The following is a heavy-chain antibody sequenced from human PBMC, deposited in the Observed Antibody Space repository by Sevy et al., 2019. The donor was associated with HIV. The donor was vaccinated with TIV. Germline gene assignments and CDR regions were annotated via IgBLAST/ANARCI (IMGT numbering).Heavy chain of an antibody. CDR2: FSFGCGRI. D-gene: IGHD2-15*01. V-gene: IGHV3-23*01. CDR3: AREGRTQPHDY. J-gene: IGHJ4*02. Sequence: GGSLRLSCAASGFTFAKYSMSWVRQAPGKGLEWVSTFSFGCGRINYADSVKGRFTISRDDSKNTLFLQMNSLRAEDTATYFFAREGRTQPHDYWGQGTLVTVSS. CDR1: GFTFAKYS.